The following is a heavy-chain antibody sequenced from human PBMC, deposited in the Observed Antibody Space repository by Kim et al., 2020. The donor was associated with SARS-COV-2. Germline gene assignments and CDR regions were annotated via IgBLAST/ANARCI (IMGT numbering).Heavy chain of an antibody. D-gene: IGHD3-3*01. J-gene: IGHJ6*01. CDR3: ARSFAYDFWSGYSGHYYY. V-gene: IGHV4-34*01. CDR2: INHSGST. Sequence: SETLSLTCAVYGGSFSGYYWSWIRQPPGKGLEWIGEINHSGSTNYNPSLKSRVTISVDTSKNQFSLKLSSVTAADTAVYYCARSFAYDFWSGYSGHYYY. CDR1: GGSFSGYY.